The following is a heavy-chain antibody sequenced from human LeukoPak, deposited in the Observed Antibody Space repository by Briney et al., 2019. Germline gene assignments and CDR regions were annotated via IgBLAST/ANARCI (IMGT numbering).Heavy chain of an antibody. V-gene: IGHV4-39*01. D-gene: IGHD3-10*01. CDR3: ARHGSPSDVLSAFDI. J-gene: IGHJ3*02. CDR2: MYYSGRT. CDR1: GGSISSSPYY. Sequence: PSETLSLTCTVSGGSISSSPYYRGWIRQPPGKGLEWIGSMYYSGRTYYNPSLKSRVTISVDTSKNQFSLKMTSVTAADTAVYYCARHGSPSDVLSAFDIWGRGTMVTVSS.